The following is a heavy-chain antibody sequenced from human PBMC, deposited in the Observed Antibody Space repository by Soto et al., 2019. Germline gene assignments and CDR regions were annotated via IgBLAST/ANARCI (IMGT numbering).Heavy chain of an antibody. V-gene: IGHV4-59*01. D-gene: IGHD3-10*01. CDR2: VYYSGSA. J-gene: IGHJ4*02. Sequence: LSLACNVSGCSIRSYYWNWIRQPPGKTLEWIGDVYYSGSANYNPSLKSRVTISVDMSKNQFSLKLNSVTAADTAVYYCARGSMVRGPTPFDYWGQGTLVTVSS. CDR1: GCSIRSYY. CDR3: ARGSMVRGPTPFDY.